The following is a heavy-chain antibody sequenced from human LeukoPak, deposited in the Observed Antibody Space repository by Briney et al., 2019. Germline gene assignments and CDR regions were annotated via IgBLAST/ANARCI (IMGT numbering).Heavy chain of an antibody. J-gene: IGHJ5*02. CDR3: ARSLSLILTGARENWFDP. V-gene: IGHV1-2*04. CDR2: INPNSGGT. D-gene: IGHD3-9*01. Sequence: ASVKVSCKASGYTFTGYYMHRVRQAPGQGLEWMGWINPNSGGTNYAQKFQGWVTMTRDTSISTAYMELSRLRSDDTAVYYCARSLSLILTGARENWFDPWGQGTLVTVSS. CDR1: GYTFTGYY.